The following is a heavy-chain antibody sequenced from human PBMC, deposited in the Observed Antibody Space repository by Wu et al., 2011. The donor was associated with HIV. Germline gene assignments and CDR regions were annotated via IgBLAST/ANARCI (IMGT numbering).Heavy chain of an antibody. CDR3: ARDIGPDYDTSAYYVSETYTFDY. CDR1: GGTFSTYT. Sequence: QVQLVQSGAEVKKPGSSVRVSCEASGGTFSTYTVIWVRQAPGQGLEWMGRIIPILKRPDYAQKFQDRITIAADRATHSVYLELNTLRFEDTAMYYCARDIGPDYDTSAYYVSETYTFDYWGQGTLVTVSS. D-gene: IGHD3-22*01. J-gene: IGHJ4*02. V-gene: IGHV1-69*04. CDR2: IIPILKRP.